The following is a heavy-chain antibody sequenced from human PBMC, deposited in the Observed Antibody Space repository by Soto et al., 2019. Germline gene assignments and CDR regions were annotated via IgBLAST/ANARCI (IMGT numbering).Heavy chain of an antibody. CDR1: GGSISSGDYY. V-gene: IGHV4-30-4*01. J-gene: IGHJ4*02. CDR2: IYYSGST. D-gene: IGHD7-27*01. CDR3: ARGLMGTGDDFDY. Sequence: QVQLQESGPGLVKPSQTLSLTCTVSGGSISSGDYYWSWIRQPPGKGLEWIGYIYYSGSTYYNPSLTSRVTISVDTSKNQFSLKLSSVTAADTAVYYCARGLMGTGDDFDYWGQGTLVTVSS.